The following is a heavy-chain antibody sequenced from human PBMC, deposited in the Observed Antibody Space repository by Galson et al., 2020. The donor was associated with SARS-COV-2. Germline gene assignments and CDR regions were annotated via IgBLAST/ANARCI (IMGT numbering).Heavy chain of an antibody. V-gene: IGHV1-18*04. Sequence: ASVKVSCKASGYTFTSYGISWVRQAPGHGLEWMGWISAYNGNTNYTQKLQGRVTMTTDTSTSTAYMELRSLRSDDTAVYYCARKGEDIVVVVAAPGDYYYGMDVWGQGTTVTVSS. CDR3: ARKGEDIVVVVAAPGDYYYGMDV. D-gene: IGHD2-15*01. CDR1: GYTFTSYG. J-gene: IGHJ6*02. CDR2: ISAYNGNT.